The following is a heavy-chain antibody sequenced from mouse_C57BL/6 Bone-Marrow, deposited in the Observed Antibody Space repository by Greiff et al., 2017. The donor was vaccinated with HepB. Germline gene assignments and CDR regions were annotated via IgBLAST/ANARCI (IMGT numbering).Heavy chain of an antibody. Sequence: ESGPGLVKPSQSLSLTCSVTGYSITSGYYWNWIRQFPGNKLEWMGYISYDGSNNYNPSLKNRISITRDTSKNQFFLKLNSVTTEDTATYYCARGGVYRGFAYWGQGTLVTVSA. CDR1: GYSITSGYY. CDR2: ISYDGSN. CDR3: ARGGVYRGFAY. J-gene: IGHJ3*01. V-gene: IGHV3-6*01. D-gene: IGHD2-1*01.